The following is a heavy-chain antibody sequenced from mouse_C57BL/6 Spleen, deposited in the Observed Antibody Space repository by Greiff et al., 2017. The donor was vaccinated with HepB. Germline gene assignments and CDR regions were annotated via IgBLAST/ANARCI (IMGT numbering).Heavy chain of an antibody. Sequence: EVMLVESGGGLVKPGGSLKLSCAASGFTFSDYGMHWVRQAPEKGLEWVAYISSGSSTIYYADKVKGRFTISRDNAKNTLFLQMNSLRSEDTAMYYFARPSYYGSSLYYYAMDYWGQGTSVTVSS. CDR2: ISSGSSTI. D-gene: IGHD1-1*01. J-gene: IGHJ4*01. CDR1: GFTFSDYG. CDR3: ARPSYYGSSLYYYAMDY. V-gene: IGHV5-17*01.